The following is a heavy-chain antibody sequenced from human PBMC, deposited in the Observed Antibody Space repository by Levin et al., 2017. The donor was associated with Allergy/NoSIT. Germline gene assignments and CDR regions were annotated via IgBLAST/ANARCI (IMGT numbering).Heavy chain of an antibody. CDR2: IYTSGST. J-gene: IGHJ2*01. D-gene: IGHD3-10*01. CDR1: GGSISSYY. CDR3: ARDDLSPGLFGGYFDI. V-gene: IGHV4-4*07. Sequence: SQTLSLTCTVSGGSISSYYWSWIRQPAGKGLEWIGRIYTSGSTNYNPSLKSRVTMSVDTPKNQFSLKLSSVTAADTAVYDCARDDLSPGLFGGYFDIWGRGTLVTVSS.